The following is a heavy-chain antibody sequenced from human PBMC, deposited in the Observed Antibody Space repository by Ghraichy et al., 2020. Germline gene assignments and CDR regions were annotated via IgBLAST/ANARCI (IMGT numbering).Heavy chain of an antibody. Sequence: ASVKVSCKASGFTFTDYYMHWVRQAPGQGLEWMGWINPISGGINYAQKFQGRITMTGDTSISTAFMELSRLTSDDTAIYYCARVPRGYSGYEGKGGNWFDPWGQGTLVTVSS. CDR1: GFTFTDYY. J-gene: IGHJ5*02. CDR2: INPISGGI. CDR3: ARVPRGYSGYEGKGGNWFDP. V-gene: IGHV1-2*02. D-gene: IGHD5-12*01.